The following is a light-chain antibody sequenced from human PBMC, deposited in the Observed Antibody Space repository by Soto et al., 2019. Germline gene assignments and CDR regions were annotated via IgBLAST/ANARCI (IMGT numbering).Light chain of an antibody. CDR3: RQYGYSLGFA. CDR1: QSVSSSY. Sequence: NVLKQSPGTLSLYPGERATLSCRASQSVSSSYLAWYQQKPGQAPRLLIYGASSRATGIPDRFSGSGSGTDFTLTISRLEPEDFSVYYCRQYGYSLGFAFGGGTIVDVK. V-gene: IGKV3-20*01. J-gene: IGKJ4*01. CDR2: GAS.